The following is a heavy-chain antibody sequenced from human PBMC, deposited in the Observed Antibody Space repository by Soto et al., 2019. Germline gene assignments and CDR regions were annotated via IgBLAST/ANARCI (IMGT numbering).Heavy chain of an antibody. CDR2: IYPGDSDT. Sequence: LGESLKISCKGSGYSFTSYWIGWVRQMPGKGLEWMGIIYPGDSDTRYSPSFQGQVTISADKSISTAYLQWSSLKASDTAMYYCARLGRGTDIVVVPAAIKDYYGMDVWGQGTTVTVSS. CDR3: ARLGRGTDIVVVPAAIKDYYGMDV. CDR1: GYSFTSYW. J-gene: IGHJ6*02. D-gene: IGHD2-2*02. V-gene: IGHV5-51*01.